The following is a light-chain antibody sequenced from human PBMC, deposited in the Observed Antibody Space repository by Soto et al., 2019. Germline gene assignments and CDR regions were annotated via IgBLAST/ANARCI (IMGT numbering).Light chain of an antibody. CDR2: DVT. J-gene: IGLJ2*01. Sequence: QSALTQPASVSGSPGQSITISCTGTNNDVGSYDLVSWYRQSPGEAPKLIIYDVTKRPSGVSDRFSASKSGNTASLTISGLQPEDEADYYCSSYAGLATYVLFGGGTKSPS. V-gene: IGLV2-23*02. CDR1: NNDVGSYDL. CDR3: SSYAGLATYVL.